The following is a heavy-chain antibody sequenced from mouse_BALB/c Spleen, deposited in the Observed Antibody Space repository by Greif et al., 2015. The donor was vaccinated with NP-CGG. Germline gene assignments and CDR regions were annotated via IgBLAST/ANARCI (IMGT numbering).Heavy chain of an antibody. J-gene: IGHJ4*01. V-gene: IGHV5-6-3*01. D-gene: IGHD1-1*02. CDR3: ARDDYDAMDY. Sequence: DVMLVESGGGLVQPGGSLKLSCAASGFTFSSYGMSWVRQTPDKRLELVATINSNGGSTYYPDSVKGRFTISRDNAKNTLYLQMSSLKSEDTAMYYCARDDYDAMDYWGQGTSVTVSS. CDR2: INSNGGST. CDR1: GFTFSSYG.